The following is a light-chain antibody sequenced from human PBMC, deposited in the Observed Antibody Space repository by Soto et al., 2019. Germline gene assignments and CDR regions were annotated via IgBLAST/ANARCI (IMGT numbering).Light chain of an antibody. CDR3: QQCGDSPMT. V-gene: IGKV3D-15*02. CDR1: QSVSSN. J-gene: IGKJ4*01. Sequence: EIVMTQSPATLSVSPGERAALSCRASQSVSSNLAWYQQKPGQAPRLLIYGASTRATGIPDRFSGSGSGTDFTLTINRLEPEDFAVYYCQQCGDSPMTFGGGTKVDIK. CDR2: GAS.